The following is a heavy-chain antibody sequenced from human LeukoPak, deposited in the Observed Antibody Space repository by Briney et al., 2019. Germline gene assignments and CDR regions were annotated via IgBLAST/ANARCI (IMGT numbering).Heavy chain of an antibody. CDR2: INHRGST. CDR1: GGSFSGYH. CDR3: ARDRGDYDSSGYYFDY. J-gene: IGHJ4*02. V-gene: IGHV4-34*01. Sequence: SETLSLTCAVYGGSFSGYHWSWIRQPPGKGLEWIGEINHRGSTNYKPSLKSRVTISVDTSKNQLSLKLSSVTAADTAVYYCARDRGDYDSSGYYFDYWGQGTLVTVSA. D-gene: IGHD3-22*01.